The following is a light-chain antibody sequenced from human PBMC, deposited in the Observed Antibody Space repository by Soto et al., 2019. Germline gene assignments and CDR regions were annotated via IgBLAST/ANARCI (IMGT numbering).Light chain of an antibody. J-gene: IGKJ2*01. V-gene: IGKV3-20*01. Sequence: EIVLTQSPGTLSVSRGERATLSCRTSQSVSSSYLAWSQQKPGQAPRLLIYGASSRATGIPERFSGSGSGTDFTLTINRLDPEEFAVYYCQQYGSPPYTFGPAPNVDI. CDR1: QSVSSSY. CDR3: QQYGSPPYT. CDR2: GAS.